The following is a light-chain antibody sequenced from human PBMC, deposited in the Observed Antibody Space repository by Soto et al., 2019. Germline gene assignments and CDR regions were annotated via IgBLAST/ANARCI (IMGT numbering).Light chain of an antibody. Sequence: QSVLTQPASVSGSPGQSITISCTGTTSDIGNYNLVSWYQQHPSKAPQLIIYEGSKRPSGVSNRFSGSKSGITASLTISGLQAEDEADYYSSSDAGTSAFVVFGGGTKSPS. J-gene: IGLJ2*01. V-gene: IGLV2-23*03. CDR2: EGS. CDR1: TSDIGNYNL. CDR3: SSDAGTSAFVV.